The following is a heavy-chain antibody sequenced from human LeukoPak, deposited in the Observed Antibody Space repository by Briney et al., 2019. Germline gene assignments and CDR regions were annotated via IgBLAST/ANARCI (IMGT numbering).Heavy chain of an antibody. CDR1: GGSFSGYY. CDR2: INHSGST. D-gene: IGHD3-22*01. J-gene: IGHJ3*02. CDR3: ARQQLYYYDSSGYYNWHAFDI. Sequence: SETLSLTCAVYGGSFSGYYWSWIRQPPGKGLEWIGEINHSGSTNYNPSLKSRVTTSVDTSKNQFSLKLSSVTAADTAVYYCARQQLYYYDSSGYYNWHAFDIWGQGTMVTVSS. V-gene: IGHV4-34*01.